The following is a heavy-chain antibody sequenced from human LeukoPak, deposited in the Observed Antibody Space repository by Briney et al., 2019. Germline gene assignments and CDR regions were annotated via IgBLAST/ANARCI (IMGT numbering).Heavy chain of an antibody. J-gene: IGHJ6*02. V-gene: IGHV3-74*01. CDR2: INTDGSGT. CDR3: ARGRYYGMDV. CDR1: GFTFSSHW. Sequence: GGSLRLSCAASGFTFSSHWMHWVRQTPGKGLVWVSRINTDGSGTAYADSVQGRSAISRDNAKNTLYLQMNSLRAEDTAVYYCARGRYYGMDVWGQGTTVTVSS.